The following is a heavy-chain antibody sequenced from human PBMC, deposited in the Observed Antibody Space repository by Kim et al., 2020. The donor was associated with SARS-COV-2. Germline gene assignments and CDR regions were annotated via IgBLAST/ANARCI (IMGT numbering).Heavy chain of an antibody. Sequence: DSGKGRFSTSRDNSKNTLYLQMNGLRAEDTAVYYCATDGDYYGSGSYFDYWGQGTLVTVSS. J-gene: IGHJ4*02. V-gene: IGHV3-30*04. D-gene: IGHD3-10*01. CDR3: ATDGDYYGSGSYFDY.